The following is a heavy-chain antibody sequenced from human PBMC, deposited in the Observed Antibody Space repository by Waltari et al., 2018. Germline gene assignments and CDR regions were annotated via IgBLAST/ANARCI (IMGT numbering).Heavy chain of an antibody. Sequence: QVQLVQSGAEVKKPGASVKVSCKASGYTFTGYYMHWVRQAPGQGLEWMGWINPNSGGTNYAQKFQGRVTMTRDTSISTAYMELSRLRSDDTAVYYCARGPYSSSWTNYYYYYYMDVWGKGTTVTISS. CDR3: ARGPYSSSWTNYYYYYYMDV. CDR1: GYTFTGYY. D-gene: IGHD6-13*01. J-gene: IGHJ6*03. CDR2: INPNSGGT. V-gene: IGHV1-2*02.